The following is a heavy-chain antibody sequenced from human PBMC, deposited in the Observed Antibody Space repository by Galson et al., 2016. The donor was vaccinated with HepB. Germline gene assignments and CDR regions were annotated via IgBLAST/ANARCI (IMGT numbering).Heavy chain of an antibody. CDR1: GFTFSGST. CDR2: IRNKANSYAT. CDR3: TSLQVGYMGYVDSDPLDY. V-gene: IGHV3-73*01. J-gene: IGHJ4*02. D-gene: IGHD5-12*01. Sequence: SLRLSCAASGFTFSGSTMHWVRQASGKGLEWVGRIRNKANSYATLYAASVKGRFTMSRDDSKNTAYLQMNSLKTEDTAVYYCTSLQVGYMGYVDSDPLDYWGQGTLVTVSS.